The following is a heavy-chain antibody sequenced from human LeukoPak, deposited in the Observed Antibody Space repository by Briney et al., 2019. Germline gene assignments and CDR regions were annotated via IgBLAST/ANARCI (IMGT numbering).Heavy chain of an antibody. D-gene: IGHD3-16*01. J-gene: IGHJ4*02. CDR1: GFTFGSYV. CDR2: MNGDGTST. V-gene: IGHV3-7*01. CDR3: ARGGYEGD. Sequence: GGSLRLSCAASGFTFGSYVMSWVRQTPRKGLEWVAIMNGDGTSTSYVDSMKGRFTISRNNAKNSLYLLMNSLTAEDTGVYHCARGGYEGDWGQGALVTVSS.